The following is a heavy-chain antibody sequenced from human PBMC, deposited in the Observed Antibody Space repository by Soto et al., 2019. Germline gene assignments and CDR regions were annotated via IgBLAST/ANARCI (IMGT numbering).Heavy chain of an antibody. CDR2: ISYDGSNK. D-gene: IGHD5-18*01. V-gene: IGHV3-30-3*01. Sequence: GGSLRLSCAASGFTFSSYAMHWVRQAPGKGLEWVAVISYDGSNKYYADSVKGRFTISRDNSKNTLYLQMNSLRAEDTAVYYCARDRKNTAMAYWGQGTLVTVSS. CDR1: GFTFSSYA. J-gene: IGHJ4*02. CDR3: ARDRKNTAMAY.